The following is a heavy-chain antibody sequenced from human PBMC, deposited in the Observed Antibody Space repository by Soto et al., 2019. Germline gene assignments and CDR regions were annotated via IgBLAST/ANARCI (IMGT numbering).Heavy chain of an antibody. J-gene: IGHJ5*02. CDR1: GGSFSGYY. CDR2: INDSGRT. D-gene: IGHD6-19*01. CDR3: ARATPSDSSAWYGDWFDP. V-gene: IGHV4-34*01. Sequence: PSETLSLTCAVYGGSFSGYYWSWIRQPPGKGLEWIGEINDSGRTNYNPSLKSRVTMSQHMSERQFSLRLSSVTVADTAVYYCARATPSDSSAWYGDWFDPWGQGTLVTVSS.